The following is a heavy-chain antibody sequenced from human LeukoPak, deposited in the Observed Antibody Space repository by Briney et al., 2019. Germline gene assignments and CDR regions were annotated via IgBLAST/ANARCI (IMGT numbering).Heavy chain of an antibody. J-gene: IGHJ5*02. CDR1: GGSISSYY. CDR3: ARGGRGAMVLNWFGT. D-gene: IGHD5-18*01. CDR2: IYYSGST. Sequence: SETLSLTCTVSGGSISSYYWSWIRQPPGKGLEWIGYIYYSGSTDYTPSLKSRVTISVDTSKNQFSLRLSSVTAADTAVYYCARGGRGAMVLNWFGTWGQGTLVTVSS. V-gene: IGHV4-59*01.